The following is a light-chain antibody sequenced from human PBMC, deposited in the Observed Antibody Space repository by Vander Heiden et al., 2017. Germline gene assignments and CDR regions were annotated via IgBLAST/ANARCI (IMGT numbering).Light chain of an antibody. J-gene: IGKJ1*01. CDR2: DAS. V-gene: IGKV3-11*01. CDR1: QSVSSY. Sequence: ELVLTQSPATLSLSPGERATLSSRASQSVSSYLAWYQQKPGQAPRLLIYDASNRATGIPARFSGSGSGTDFTLTISSLEPEDFAVYYCQQRSNWLWTFGQGTKVEIK. CDR3: QQRSNWLWT.